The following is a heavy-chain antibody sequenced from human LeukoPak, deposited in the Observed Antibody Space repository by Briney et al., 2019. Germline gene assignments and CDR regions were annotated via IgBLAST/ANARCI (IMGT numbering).Heavy chain of an antibody. CDR3: ARSSAYYNEADI. CDR2: INPSGGST. D-gene: IGHD3-9*01. V-gene: IGHV1-46*01. CDR1: GYTFTSYY. Sequence: GASVKVSCKTSGYTFTSYYMHWVRQAPGQGLEWMGIINPSGGSTTYAQNFQGRLTMTSATSTSTVYMELSSLRSEDTAVYYCARSSAYYNEADIWGQGTIVTVSS. J-gene: IGHJ3*02.